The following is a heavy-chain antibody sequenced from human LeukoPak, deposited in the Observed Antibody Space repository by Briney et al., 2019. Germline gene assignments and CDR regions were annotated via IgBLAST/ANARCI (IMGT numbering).Heavy chain of an antibody. J-gene: IGHJ4*02. CDR3: ARGAMIASFDY. D-gene: IGHD3-22*01. CDR1: GFTFSSYA. CDR2: IIPIFGTA. V-gene: IGHV1-69*01. Sequence: GGSLRLSCAASGFTFSSYAISWVRQAPGQGLEWMGGIIPIFGTANYAQKFQGRVTITADESTSTAYMELSSLRSEDTAVYYCARGAMIASFDYWGQGTLVTVSS.